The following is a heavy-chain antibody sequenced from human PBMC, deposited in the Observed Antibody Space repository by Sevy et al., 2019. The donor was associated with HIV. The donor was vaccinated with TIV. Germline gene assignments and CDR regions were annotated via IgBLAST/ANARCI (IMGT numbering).Heavy chain of an antibody. D-gene: IGHD5-18*01. CDR2: IWSDGSNK. V-gene: IGHV3-33*01. Sequence: GGSLRLSCAASGFTFSSYGMHWVRQAPGKGLEWVTVIWSDGSNKYYADSVKGRFTISRDNSKNTLYLQMNSLRAEDTAVDYCASSDTAMAHDYFDYWGQETLVTVSS. CDR3: ASSDTAMAHDYFDY. J-gene: IGHJ4*02. CDR1: GFTFSSYG.